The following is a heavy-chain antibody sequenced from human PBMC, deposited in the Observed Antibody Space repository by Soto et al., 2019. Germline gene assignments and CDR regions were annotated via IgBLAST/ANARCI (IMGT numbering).Heavy chain of an antibody. J-gene: IGHJ4*02. CDR1: GFTFSDYY. CDR3: ATSGLGATTTSDY. CDR2: ISSSGTTI. D-gene: IGHD1-26*01. V-gene: IGHV3-11*01. Sequence: QGQLVESGGGLVKPGGSLRLSCAASGFTFSDYYMSWIRQAPGKGLEWVSYISSSGTTIYYAVSVKGRFAISRDDAKNSLYLQMNSLRAEDTAVYYCATSGLGATTTSDYWGQGTLVTVSS.